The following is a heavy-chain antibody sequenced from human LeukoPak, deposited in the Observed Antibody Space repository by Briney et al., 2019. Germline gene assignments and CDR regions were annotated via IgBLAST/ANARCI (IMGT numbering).Heavy chain of an antibody. V-gene: IGHV3-23*01. CDR1: GFTFSSYA. D-gene: IGHD2-2*01. CDR3: AKGGVVPTDY. Sequence: PGGSLRLSCAASGFTFSSYAMSWVRQAPGKGLEWVSAISGSGGSTYYADSVKGRFTISRGNSKNTLYLQMNSLRAENTAVYYCAKGGVVPTDYWGQGTLVTVSS. CDR2: ISGSGGST. J-gene: IGHJ4*02.